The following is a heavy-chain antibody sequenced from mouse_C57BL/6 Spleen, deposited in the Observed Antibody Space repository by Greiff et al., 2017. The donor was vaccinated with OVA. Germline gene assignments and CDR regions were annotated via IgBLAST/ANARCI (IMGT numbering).Heavy chain of an antibody. CDR1: GYTFTSYW. D-gene: IGHD1-1*01. J-gene: IGHJ2*01. CDR3: ARGYYLYYFDY. CDR2: IYPSDSET. V-gene: IGHV1-61*01. Sequence: VQLQQPGAELVRPGSSVKLSCKASGYTFTSYWMDWVKQRPGQGLEWIVNIYPSDSETHYNQKFKDKATLTVDKSSSTAYMQLSSLTSEDSAVYYCARGYYLYYFDYWGQGTTLTVSS.